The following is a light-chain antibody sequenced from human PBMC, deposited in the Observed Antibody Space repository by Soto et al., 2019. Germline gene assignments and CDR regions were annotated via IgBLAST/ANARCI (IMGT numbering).Light chain of an antibody. CDR3: QQYDSYWGT. J-gene: IGKJ1*01. Sequence: DIPMTQSPSTLSASVGDTVTITCRASQKVSPWLAWYQQKAGKAPKLLMYDVSSLKRGVPSRFSGSGSGTEFTLTISSLQPEDFATYYCQQYDSYWGTFGQGTKVEIK. V-gene: IGKV1-5*01. CDR1: QKVSPW. CDR2: DVS.